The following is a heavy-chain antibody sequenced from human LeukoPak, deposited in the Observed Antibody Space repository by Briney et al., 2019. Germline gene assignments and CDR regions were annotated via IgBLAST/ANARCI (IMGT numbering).Heavy chain of an antibody. V-gene: IGHV3-30-3*01. CDR2: ISYDGSNK. CDR3: ARERGAAIDY. D-gene: IGHD2-15*01. J-gene: IGHJ4*02. Sequence: GRSLRLSCAASGFTFSSYAMHWVRQAPGKGLEWVAVISYDGSNKYYADSVKGRFTISRDNSKNTLYLQMNSLGAEDTAVYYCARERGAAIDYWGQGALVTVSS. CDR1: GFTFSSYA.